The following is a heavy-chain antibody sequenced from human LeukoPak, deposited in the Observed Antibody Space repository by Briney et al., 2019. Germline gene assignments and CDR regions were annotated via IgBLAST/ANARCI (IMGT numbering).Heavy chain of an antibody. D-gene: IGHD6-19*01. CDR2: INPNSGGT. Sequence: GASVKVSCKASRYTFTGYYMHWVRQAPGQGLEWMGWINPNSGGTNYAQKFQGRVTMTRDTSISTAYMELSRLRSDVTAVYYCARGVSSGWYLLGYWGQGTLVTVSS. J-gene: IGHJ4*02. CDR3: ARGVSSGWYLLGY. CDR1: RYTFTGYY. V-gene: IGHV1-2*02.